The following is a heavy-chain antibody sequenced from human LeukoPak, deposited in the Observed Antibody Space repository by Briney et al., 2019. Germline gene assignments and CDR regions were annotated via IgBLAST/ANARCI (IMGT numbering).Heavy chain of an antibody. CDR3: ARVVPAARTIDY. CDR1: GYTFTGYY. Sequence: ASVKVSCKASGYTFTGYYMHWVRQAPGQGLEWMGWISAYNGNTNYAQKLQGRVTMTTDTSTSTAYMELRSLRSDDTAVYYCARVVPAARTIDYWGQGTLVTVSS. J-gene: IGHJ4*02. V-gene: IGHV1-18*04. CDR2: ISAYNGNT. D-gene: IGHD2-2*01.